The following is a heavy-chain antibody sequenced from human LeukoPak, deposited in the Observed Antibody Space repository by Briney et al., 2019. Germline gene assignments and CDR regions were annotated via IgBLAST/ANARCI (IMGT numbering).Heavy chain of an antibody. CDR3: ASRSITMVRGVIYYYYMDV. J-gene: IGHJ6*03. Sequence: ASVKVSCKASGYTFTGYYMHWVRQAPGQGLEWMGWINPNSGGTNYAQKFQGRVTMTRDTSISTAYMELSRLRSEDTAVYYCASRSITMVRGVIYYYYMDVWGKGTTVTVSS. V-gene: IGHV1-2*02. CDR2: INPNSGGT. CDR1: GYTFTGYY. D-gene: IGHD3-10*01.